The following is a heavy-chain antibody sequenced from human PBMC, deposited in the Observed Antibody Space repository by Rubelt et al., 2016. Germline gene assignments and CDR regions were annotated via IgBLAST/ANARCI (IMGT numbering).Heavy chain of an antibody. CDR3: AREGTRQDYYFDY. CDR2: ISYSGST. D-gene: IGHD3-10*01. J-gene: IGHJ4*02. V-gene: IGHV4-59*01. Sequence: VQLQESGPGLVKPSETLSLTCTVSGGSISSYYWSWIRQPPGKGLEWIGYISYSGSTNYNPSLKSRVTISVDTSKNQFSLKLSSVTAADTAVYYCAREGTRQDYYFDYWGQGTLVTVSS. CDR1: GGSISSYY.